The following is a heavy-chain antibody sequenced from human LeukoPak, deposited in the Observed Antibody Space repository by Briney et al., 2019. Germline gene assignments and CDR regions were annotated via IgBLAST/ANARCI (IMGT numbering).Heavy chain of an antibody. D-gene: IGHD3-10*01. V-gene: IGHV4-4*02. J-gene: IGHJ4*02. CDR2: IYHSGST. Sequence: SETLSLTCAVSGGSISSSNWWSWVRQPPGKGLEWIGEIYHSGSTNYNPSLKSRVTISVDKSKNQFSLKLSSVTAADTAVYYCAREILLWFGELSAPFDYWGQGTLVTVSS. CDR1: GGSISSSNW. CDR3: AREILLWFGELSAPFDY.